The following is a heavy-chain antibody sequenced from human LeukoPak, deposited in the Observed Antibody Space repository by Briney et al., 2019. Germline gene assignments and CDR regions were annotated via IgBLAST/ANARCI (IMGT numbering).Heavy chain of an antibody. CDR2: IRYDGSNK. V-gene: IGHV3-30*02. Sequence: GGSLRLSCAASGFTSSSYGMHWVRQAPGKGLEWVAFIRYDGSNKYYADSVKGRFTISRDNSKNTLYLQMNSLRAEDTAVYYCAKEEAAVMVWIAAAGQGFDYWGQGTLVTVSS. CDR3: AKEEAAVMVWIAAAGQGFDY. D-gene: IGHD6-13*01. CDR1: GFTSSSYG. J-gene: IGHJ4*02.